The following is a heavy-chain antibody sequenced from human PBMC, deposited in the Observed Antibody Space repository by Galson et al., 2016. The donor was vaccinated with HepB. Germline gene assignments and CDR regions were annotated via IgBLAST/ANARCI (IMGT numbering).Heavy chain of an antibody. Sequence: SVQVSCKGSEYTFSNYDINWVRQATGLGPEYLGWINPRSGNTGYAQKFQHRVTITRNTAITTAHMDLSSLTSEDTAVDYCARETRGGTMSKVMDVWGQGTTVTVS. V-gene: IGHV1-8*01. D-gene: IGHD2-15*01. CDR1: EYTFSNYD. J-gene: IGHJ6*02. CDR2: INPRSGNT. CDR3: ARETRGGTMSKVMDV.